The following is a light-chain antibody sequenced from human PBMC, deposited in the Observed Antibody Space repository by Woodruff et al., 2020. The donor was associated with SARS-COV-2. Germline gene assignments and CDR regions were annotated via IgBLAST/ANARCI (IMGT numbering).Light chain of an antibody. Sequence: YEVSNRPSGVSGRFSGSRSGNTASLTISGLQTEDEADYYCSSYTSSSTNVFGTGTEVT. J-gene: IGLJ1*01. CDR2: EVS. V-gene: IGLV2-14*01. CDR3: SSYTSSSTNV.